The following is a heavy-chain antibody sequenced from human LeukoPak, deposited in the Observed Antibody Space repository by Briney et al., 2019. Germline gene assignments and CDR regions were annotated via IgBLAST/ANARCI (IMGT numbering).Heavy chain of an antibody. Sequence: GGSLRLSCAASGFTFSSYHMNWVRQAPGKGLEWVSFVSNSGSYVSYADSVKGRFTISRDNAKNSLYLQMNTLRAEDTAVYYCARDWQQLVDFWGQGTLVTASS. CDR3: ARDWQQLVDF. D-gene: IGHD1-1*01. V-gene: IGHV3-21*01. J-gene: IGHJ4*02. CDR1: GFTFSSYH. CDR2: VSNSGSYV.